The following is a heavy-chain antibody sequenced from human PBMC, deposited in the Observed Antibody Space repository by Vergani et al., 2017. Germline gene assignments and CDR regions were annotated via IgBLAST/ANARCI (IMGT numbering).Heavy chain of an antibody. CDR1: GFTFSSYA. D-gene: IGHD1-1*01. CDR2: ISYDGSNK. J-gene: IGHJ2*01. Sequence: QVQLVESGGGVVQPGRSLRLSCAASGFTFSSYAMHWVRQAPGKGLEWVAVISYDGSNKYYADSVKGRFTISRDNSKNTLYLQMNSLRAEDTAVYYCARAIFRRVHGKSWYFDLWGRGTLVTVSS. CDR3: ARAIFRRVHGKSWYFDL. V-gene: IGHV3-30-3*01.